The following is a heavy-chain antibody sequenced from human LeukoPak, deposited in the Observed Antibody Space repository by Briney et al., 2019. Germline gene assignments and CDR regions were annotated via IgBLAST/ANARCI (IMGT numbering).Heavy chain of an antibody. CDR1: GFPFGSYS. CDR2: ISSGGSTI. Sequence: GGSLRLSCAASGFPFGSYSMNWVRQAPGKGLEWVSYISSGGSTIYYTDSVKGRFTISRDNVKNSLYLQMNSLRAEDTAVYYCAKRKSSPYWYFDLWGRGTLVTVSS. J-gene: IGHJ2*01. V-gene: IGHV3-48*01. CDR3: AKRKSSPYWYFDL.